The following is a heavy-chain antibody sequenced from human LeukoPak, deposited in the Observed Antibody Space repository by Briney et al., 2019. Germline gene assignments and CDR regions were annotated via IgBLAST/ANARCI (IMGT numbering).Heavy chain of an antibody. V-gene: IGHV1-18*01. J-gene: IGHJ4*02. CDR1: GGTFSSYA. D-gene: IGHD6-19*01. CDR3: AREQWLAPIDY. Sequence: ASVKVSCKASGGTFSSYAISWVRQAPGQGLEWMGWISAYNGNTNYAQKLQGRVTMTTDTSTSTAYMELRSLRSDDTAVYYCAREQWLAPIDYWGQGTLVTVSS. CDR2: ISAYNGNT.